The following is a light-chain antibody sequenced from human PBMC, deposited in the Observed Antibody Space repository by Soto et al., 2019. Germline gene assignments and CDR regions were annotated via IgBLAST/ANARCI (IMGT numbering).Light chain of an antibody. J-gene: IGKJ1*01. CDR1: QTISSW. CDR3: QHSNSYSEA. CDR2: KAS. V-gene: IGKV1-5*03. Sequence: DIQMTQSPSTLSVSVGDRVTITCRASQTISSWLAWYQQKPGKAPKLLIYKASTLKSGVPSRFSGSGSGTEFTLTISSLQPDDFATYYCQHSNSYSEAFGQGTKVDIK.